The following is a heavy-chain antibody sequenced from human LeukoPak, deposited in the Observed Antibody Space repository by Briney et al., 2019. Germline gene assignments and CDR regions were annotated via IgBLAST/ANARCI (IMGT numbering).Heavy chain of an antibody. CDR2: ISGSGGST. D-gene: IGHD3-10*01. J-gene: IGHJ4*02. CDR3: AKRAYGSGISPDFDY. Sequence: PGGSLRLSCAASGFTFSSYGMSWVRQAPGKGLEWVSAISGSGGSTYYADSVKGRFTISRDNSKNTLYLQMNSLRAEDTAVYYCAKRAYGSGISPDFDYWGQGTLVTVSS. CDR1: GFTFSSYG. V-gene: IGHV3-23*01.